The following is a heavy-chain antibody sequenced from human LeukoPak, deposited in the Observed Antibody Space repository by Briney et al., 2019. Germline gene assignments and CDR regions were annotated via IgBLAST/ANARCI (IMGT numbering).Heavy chain of an antibody. V-gene: IGHV3-72*01. CDR2: SRSKVNSYTT. CDR3: AWGDAYCSGDCFSD. J-gene: IGHJ4*02. Sequence: PGGSLRLSCAASGFTFSDHNIYWIRQAPGKGLEWIGLSRSKVNSYTTDYAASVRDRFTISRDESKSSVFLQMNSLKSEDTAVYYCAWGDAYCSGDCFSDWGQGTLVTVSA. CDR1: GFTFSDHN. D-gene: IGHD2-21*02.